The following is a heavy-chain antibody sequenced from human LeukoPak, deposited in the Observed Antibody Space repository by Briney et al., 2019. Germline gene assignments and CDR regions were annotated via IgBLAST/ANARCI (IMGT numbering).Heavy chain of an antibody. D-gene: IGHD6-19*01. CDR3: AKYKSSGYSSGWYPQYYFDY. V-gene: IGHV3-30*18. CDR2: RSYDGSNK. CDR1: GFTLSSYG. J-gene: IGHJ4*02. Sequence: HSGGSLTLSCAASGFTLSSYGMHWVRQAPGKGLEWVAVRSYDGSNKYYADSVKGRFTISRDNSKNTQYLQMNSLRAEDTAVYYCAKYKSSGYSSGWYPQYYFDYWGQGTLVTVSS.